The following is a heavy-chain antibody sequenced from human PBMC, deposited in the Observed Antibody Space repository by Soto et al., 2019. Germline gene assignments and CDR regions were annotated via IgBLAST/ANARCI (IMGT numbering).Heavy chain of an antibody. CDR2: INPTTGGT. CDR1: GYTFTGNY. Sequence: QVQLVQSGAEVKKPGASVKVSCKASGYTFTGNYMHWVRQAPGQGLEWMALINPTTGGTNYAQKFQGRVTMTWDTSISTAYMELTRLTSHDTVIYYCARGYCSSIGCSHYFDFWGQGTLVTVSS. V-gene: IGHV1-2*02. CDR3: ARGYCSSIGCSHYFDF. D-gene: IGHD2-2*01. J-gene: IGHJ4*02.